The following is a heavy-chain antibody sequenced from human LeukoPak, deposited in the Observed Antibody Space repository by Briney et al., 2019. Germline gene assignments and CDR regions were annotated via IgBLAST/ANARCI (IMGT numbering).Heavy chain of an antibody. CDR2: IYYSGST. CDR3: AGQRNSNYFGY. Sequence: SETLSLICTVSGGSISSSSYYWGWIRQPPGKGLEWIGSIYYSGSTYYSPSLKGRVTISVDTSKNQFSLKLSSVTAADTAVYYCAGQRNSNYFGYWGQGTLVTVSS. CDR1: GGSISSSSYY. V-gene: IGHV4-39*07. D-gene: IGHD4-23*01. J-gene: IGHJ4*02.